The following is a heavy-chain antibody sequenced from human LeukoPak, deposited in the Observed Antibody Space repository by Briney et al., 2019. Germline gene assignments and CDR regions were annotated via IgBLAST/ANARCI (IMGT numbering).Heavy chain of an antibody. D-gene: IGHD3-22*01. J-gene: IGHJ6*02. Sequence: GGSLRLSCAASGFTFSSYAMSWVRQAPGKGLEWVSAISGSGGSTHYADSVKGRFTISRDNSKNTLYLQMNSLRAEDTAVYYCANPTLSGYYSNYYYGMDVWGQGTTVTVSS. CDR3: ANPTLSGYYSNYYYGMDV. CDR1: GFTFSSYA. CDR2: ISGSGGST. V-gene: IGHV3-23*01.